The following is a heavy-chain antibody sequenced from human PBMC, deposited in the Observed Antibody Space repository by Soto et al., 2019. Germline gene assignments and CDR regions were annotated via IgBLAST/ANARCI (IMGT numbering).Heavy chain of an antibody. D-gene: IGHD3-10*01. CDR1: GYTFTSYA. CDR3: ARDMGFGLSDY. V-gene: IGHV1-3*01. J-gene: IGHJ4*02. Sequence: QVQLVQSGAEVKKPGASVKVSCKASGYTFTSYAMDWVRQAPGQRLEWMGWIKAGNGNTKYSQKFQGRVTITRDTSASTAYMELSSLRSEDTAVYYCARDMGFGLSDYWGQGTLVTVSS. CDR2: IKAGNGNT.